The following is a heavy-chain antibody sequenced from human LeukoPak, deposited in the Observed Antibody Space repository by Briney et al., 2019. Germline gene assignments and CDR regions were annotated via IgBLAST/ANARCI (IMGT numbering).Heavy chain of an antibody. D-gene: IGHD6-13*01. CDR1: GFTFSSYA. V-gene: IGHV3-23*01. CDR3: AKGDSSSWRPCAFDI. J-gene: IGHJ3*02. Sequence: GGSLRLSCAASGFTFSSYAMSWVRQAPGKGLEWVSAISGSGAGTYYAESVKGRFIISRENSKNTLFLQMNSLRAEDTAVYHCAKGDSSSWRPCAFDIWGQGTMVSVSS. CDR2: ISGSGAGT.